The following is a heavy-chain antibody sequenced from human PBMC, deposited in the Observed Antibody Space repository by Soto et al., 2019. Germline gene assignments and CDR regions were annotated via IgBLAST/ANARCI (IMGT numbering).Heavy chain of an antibody. V-gene: IGHV1-8*01. J-gene: IGHJ6*02. CDR2: MNPNSGNT. CDR3: ARCSSGWYLIHYYYYGMDV. Sequence: ASVKVSCKASGYTFTSYDINWVRQATGQGLEWMGWMNPNSGNTGYAQKFQGRVTMTRDTSISTAYMELSSLRSEDTAVYYCARCSSGWYLIHYYYYGMDVWGQGTTVTVS. CDR1: GYTFTSYD. D-gene: IGHD6-19*01.